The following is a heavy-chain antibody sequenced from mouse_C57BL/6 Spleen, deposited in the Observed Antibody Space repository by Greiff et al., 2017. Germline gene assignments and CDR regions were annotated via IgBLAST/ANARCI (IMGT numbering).Heavy chain of an antibody. CDR3: ANYYGSSYAYWFDY. J-gene: IGHJ2*01. CDR1: GYAFSSSW. D-gene: IGHD1-1*01. V-gene: IGHV1-82*01. CDR2: IYPGDGDT. Sequence: VQLQQSGPELVKPGASVKISCKASGYAFSSSWMNWVKQRPGKGLEWIGRIYPGDGDTNYNGKFKGKATLTADKSSSTAYMQLSSLTSEDSAVYFCANYYGSSYAYWFDYWGQGTTLTVSS.